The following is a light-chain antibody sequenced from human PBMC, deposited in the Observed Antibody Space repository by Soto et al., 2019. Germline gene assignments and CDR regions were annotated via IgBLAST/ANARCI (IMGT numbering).Light chain of an antibody. J-gene: IGLJ1*01. V-gene: IGLV2-14*01. CDR1: SSDIGDYNY. CDR2: DVS. CDR3: CSYTRSGTLI. Sequence: QSVLTQPASVSGSPGQSITISCVGTSSDIGDYNYVSWYQQHPGKVPKVIIYDVSNRLSGVSYRFSATKSGNTASLTISGLQAEDEAEYYCCSYTRSGTLIFGTGTKVTVL.